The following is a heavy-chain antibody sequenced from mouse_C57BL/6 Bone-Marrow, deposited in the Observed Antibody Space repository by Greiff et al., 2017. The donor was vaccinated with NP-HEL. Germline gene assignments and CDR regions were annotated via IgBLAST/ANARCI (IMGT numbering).Heavy chain of an antibody. V-gene: IGHV1-82*01. CDR3: AKSRDYDYSWFDY. CDR1: GYAFSSSW. CDR2: IYPGDGDT. D-gene: IGHD2-4*01. Sequence: QVQLQQSGPELVKPGASVKISCKASGYAFSSSWMHWVKQRPGKGLEWIGRIYPGDGDTKYIAKFKGKATLTADKSSSTAYMQLSSLTSEDTAVYICAKSRDYDYSWFDYWGQGTLVTVSA. J-gene: IGHJ3*01.